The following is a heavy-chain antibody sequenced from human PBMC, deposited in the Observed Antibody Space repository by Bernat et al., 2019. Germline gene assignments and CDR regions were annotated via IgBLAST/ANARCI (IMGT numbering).Heavy chain of an antibody. CDR2: ISGNGGST. Sequence: EVQLVESGGGLVQPGGSLRLSCAASGFTFSSYAMHWVRRAPGKGLEYVSSISGNGGSTYYENSVKGRFTISRDNSKNTLYLQMGSLRAEDMAVYYCARDLGSGFSRWFDPWGQGTLVTVS. D-gene: IGHD6-19*01. CDR1: GFTFSSYA. V-gene: IGHV3-64*01. J-gene: IGHJ5*02. CDR3: ARDLGSGFSRWFDP.